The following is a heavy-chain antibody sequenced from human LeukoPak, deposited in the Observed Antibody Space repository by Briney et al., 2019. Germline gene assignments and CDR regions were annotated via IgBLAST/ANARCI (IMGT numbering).Heavy chain of an antibody. Sequence: PGGSLRLSCAASGFTFSSYSVNWVRQAPGKGLEWVSYISSSSSTIYYADSVKGRFTISRDNAKNSLYLQMNSLRDEDTAVYYCARDPETQMLPTIDYWGQGTLVTVSS. V-gene: IGHV3-48*02. CDR3: ARDPETQMLPTIDY. CDR1: GFTFSSYS. D-gene: IGHD3-10*02. CDR2: ISSSSSTI. J-gene: IGHJ4*02.